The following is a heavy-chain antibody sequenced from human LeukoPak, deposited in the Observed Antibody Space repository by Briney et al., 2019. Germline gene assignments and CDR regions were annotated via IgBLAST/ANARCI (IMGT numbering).Heavy chain of an antibody. CDR1: GFTVSSNY. Sequence: PGGSLRLSCAASGFTVSSNYMSWVRQAPGKGLEWVSVIYSGGSTYYADSVKGRFTISRDNSKNTLYLQMNSLRADDTAVYFCARAGQQLVPYYFNYWGQGILVTVSS. V-gene: IGHV3-53*01. D-gene: IGHD6-13*01. CDR3: ARAGQQLVPYYFNY. CDR2: IYSGGST. J-gene: IGHJ4*02.